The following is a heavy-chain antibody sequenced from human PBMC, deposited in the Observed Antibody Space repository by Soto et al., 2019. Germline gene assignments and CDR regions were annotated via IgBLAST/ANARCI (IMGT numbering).Heavy chain of an antibody. CDR3: ARRGYGSGILEFDY. CDR2: ISAYNGDT. V-gene: IGHV1-18*01. D-gene: IGHD3-10*01. Sequence: QVQLVQSGAEVKKPGASVKVSCKASGYTFSSYVITWVRQAPGQGLEWMGWISAYNGDTNYAQKLQGRVTMTTDTSTSTAHMDLRSLRSDDTAVYYCARRGYGSGILEFDYWGQGTLVTVSS. CDR1: GYTFSSYV. J-gene: IGHJ4*02.